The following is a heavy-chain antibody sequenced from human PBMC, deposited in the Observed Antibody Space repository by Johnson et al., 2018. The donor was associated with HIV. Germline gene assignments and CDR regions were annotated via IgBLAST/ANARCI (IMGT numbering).Heavy chain of an antibody. J-gene: IGHJ3*02. CDR2: IRYDGINK. Sequence: QLVESGGGVVQPGGSLRLSCAASGFTFSTYDMHWVRQAPGKGLEWVAFIRYDGINKYYADSVKGRFTISRDNSKNTLYLQMNSLRAEDTAVYYCAKDLIPTMIVVVITQDAFDIWG. CDR3: AKDLIPTMIVVVITQDAFDI. D-gene: IGHD3-22*01. V-gene: IGHV3-30*02. CDR1: GFTFSTYD.